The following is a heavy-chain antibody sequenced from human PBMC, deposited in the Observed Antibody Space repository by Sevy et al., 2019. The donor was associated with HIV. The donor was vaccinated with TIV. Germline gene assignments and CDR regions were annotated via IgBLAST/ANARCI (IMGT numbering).Heavy chain of an antibody. J-gene: IGHJ4*02. D-gene: IGHD2-2*01. CDR1: GGSFSGYF. CDR2: INHTGSL. Sequence: SETLSLTCAVSGGSFSGYFWNWIRQSPGKGLEWIGEINHTGSLKYNPSLKNRVTISVDASKSQLSLHLRSVTAADTAVYYCARGRQAYVVVVPSTVPYDSWGRGTLVTVCS. CDR3: ARGRQAYVVVVPSTVPYDS. V-gene: IGHV4-34*01.